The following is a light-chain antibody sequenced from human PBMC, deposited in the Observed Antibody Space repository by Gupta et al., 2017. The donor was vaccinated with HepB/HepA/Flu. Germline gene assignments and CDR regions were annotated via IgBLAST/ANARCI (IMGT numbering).Light chain of an antibody. V-gene: IGKV3-15*01. J-gene: IGKJ4*01. CDR2: GAS. Sequence: ELVMTQSPATLSVSPGERATLSCRASQSVAINLAWYQQKPGQAPRLLISGASTRATGIPGRFSGSGSGTEFTLTISSLQSEDFAVYYCQQSNNWPLTFGGGTKVEIK. CDR1: QSVAIN. CDR3: QQSNNWPLT.